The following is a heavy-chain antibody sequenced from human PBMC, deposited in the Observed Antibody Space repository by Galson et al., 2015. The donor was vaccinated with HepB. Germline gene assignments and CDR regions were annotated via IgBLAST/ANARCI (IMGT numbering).Heavy chain of an antibody. J-gene: IGHJ5*02. V-gene: IGHV3-7*04. CDR2: INQDGRDK. CDR1: GFTFPNYW. CDR3: ARGGWLRFDP. Sequence: SLRLSCAPSGFTFPNYWMTWVRQPPGKGLEWVASINQDGRDKYYVDSVKGRFTISRDNANNSFYLQINSLRAEDTAVYYCARGGWLRFDPWGQGNLVTVSS. D-gene: IGHD6-19*01.